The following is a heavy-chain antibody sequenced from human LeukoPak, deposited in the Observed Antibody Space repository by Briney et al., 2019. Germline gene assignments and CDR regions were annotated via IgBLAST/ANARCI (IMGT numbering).Heavy chain of an antibody. J-gene: IGHJ3*02. CDR1: GGSFSGYY. CDR3: ARVVRGAFDI. Sequence: SETLSLTCAVYGGSFSGYYWSWIRQPPGKGLEWIGEINHSGSTNYNPSLKSRVTISVDTSKNQFSLKLSSVTAADTAVYYCARVVRGAFDIWGQGTMVTVSS. V-gene: IGHV4-34*01. CDR2: INHSGST. D-gene: IGHD3-10*01.